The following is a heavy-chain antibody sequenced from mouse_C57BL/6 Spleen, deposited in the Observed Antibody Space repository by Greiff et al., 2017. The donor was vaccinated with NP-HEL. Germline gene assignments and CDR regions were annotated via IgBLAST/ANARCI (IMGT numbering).Heavy chain of an antibody. Sequence: EVKLVESGEGLVKPGGSLKLSCAASGFTFSSYAMSWVRQTPEKRLEWVAYISSGGDYIYYADTVKGRFTISRDNARNTLYLQMSSLKSEDTAMYYCTREGDYDVRAMDYWGQGTSVTVSS. J-gene: IGHJ4*01. V-gene: IGHV5-9-1*02. CDR3: TREGDYDVRAMDY. D-gene: IGHD2-4*01. CDR1: GFTFSSYA. CDR2: ISSGGDYI.